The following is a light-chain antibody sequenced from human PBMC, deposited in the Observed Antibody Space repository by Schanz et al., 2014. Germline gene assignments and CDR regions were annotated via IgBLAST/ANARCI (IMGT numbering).Light chain of an antibody. CDR3: QQYNNWPRT. V-gene: IGKV3D-15*01. J-gene: IGKJ2*01. CDR2: GAS. CDR1: QSFSTSY. Sequence: EVVLTQSPDTLSLSPGESATLSCRASQSFSTSYLAWYQQKPGQAPRLLLYGASNRATGIPARFSGSGSGTEFTLTISSLQSEDFAVYYCQQYNNWPRTFGQGTKLEI.